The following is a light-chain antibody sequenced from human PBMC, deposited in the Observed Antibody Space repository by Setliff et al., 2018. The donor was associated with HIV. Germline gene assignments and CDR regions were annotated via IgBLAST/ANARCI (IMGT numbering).Light chain of an antibody. CDR3: AAWDDSLSGSYV. CDR1: SSNIGRNT. Sequence: QSALAQPPSASGTPGQRVTVSCSGSSSNIGRNTVNWYQQFPRTTPKLLIYTNNQRPSGVPGRFSGSKSGTSASLAISGLQSEDEADYYCAAWDDSLSGSYVFGTGTKV. CDR2: TNN. V-gene: IGLV1-44*01. J-gene: IGLJ1*01.